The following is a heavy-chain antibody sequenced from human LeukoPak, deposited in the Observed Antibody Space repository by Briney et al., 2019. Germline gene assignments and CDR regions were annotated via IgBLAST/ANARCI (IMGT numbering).Heavy chain of an antibody. CDR1: GYTLTELS. CDR3: ATGLLWFGELLKRQYYFDY. J-gene: IGHJ4*02. D-gene: IGHD3-10*01. Sequence: ASVKVSCKVSGYTLTELSMHWVRQAPGKGLEWMGGFDPEDGETIYAQKFQGRVTMTEDTSTDTAYMELSSLRSEDTAVYYRATGLLWFGELLKRQYYFDYWGQGTLVTVSS. V-gene: IGHV1-24*01. CDR2: FDPEDGET.